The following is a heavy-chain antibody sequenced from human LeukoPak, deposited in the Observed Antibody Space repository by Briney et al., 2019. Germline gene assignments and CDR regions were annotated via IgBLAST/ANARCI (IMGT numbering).Heavy chain of an antibody. CDR3: AKDYYDSSGYSDAYDY. V-gene: IGHV3-23*01. Sequence: GGSLRLSCAASGFTFSSYAMSWVRQAPGKGLEWVSAISGSGGGTYYADSVKGRFTISRDNSKNTLYLQMNSLRAEDTAVYYCAKDYYDSSGYSDAYDYWGQGTLVTVSS. D-gene: IGHD3-22*01. J-gene: IGHJ4*02. CDR1: GFTFSSYA. CDR2: ISGSGGGT.